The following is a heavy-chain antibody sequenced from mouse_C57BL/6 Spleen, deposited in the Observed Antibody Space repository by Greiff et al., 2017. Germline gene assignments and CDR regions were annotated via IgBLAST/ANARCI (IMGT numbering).Heavy chain of an antibody. D-gene: IGHD2-4*01. CDR2: IDPSDSYT. Sequence: VQLQQPGAELVMPGASVKLSCKASGYTFTSYWMHWVKQRPGQGLEWIGEIDPSDSYTNYNQKFKGKSTLTVDKSSSTAYMQLSSLTSEDSAVYYWARLGDYDPWFAYWGQGTLVTVPA. V-gene: IGHV1-69*01. J-gene: IGHJ3*01. CDR3: ARLGDYDPWFAY. CDR1: GYTFTSYW.